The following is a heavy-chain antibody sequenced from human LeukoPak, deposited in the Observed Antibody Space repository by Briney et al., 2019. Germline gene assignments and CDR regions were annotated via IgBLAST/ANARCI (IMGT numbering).Heavy chain of an antibody. V-gene: IGHV3-48*01. D-gene: IGHD2-21*02. CDR2: ISSSSSTI. CDR1: GFTFSSYS. CDR3: ARARVVTGDFDY. J-gene: IGHJ4*02. Sequence: GRSLRLSCAASGFTFSSYSMNWVRQAPGKGLEWLSYISSSSSTIYYADSVKGRFTISRDNAKNSLYLQMNSLRAEDTAVYYCARARVVTGDFDYWGQGTLVTVSS.